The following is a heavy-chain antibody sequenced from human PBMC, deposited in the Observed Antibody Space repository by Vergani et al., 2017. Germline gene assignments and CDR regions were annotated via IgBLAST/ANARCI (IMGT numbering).Heavy chain of an antibody. J-gene: IGHJ3*02. D-gene: IGHD3-3*01. Sequence: EVQLVQSGAEVKKPGESLKISCKGSGYSFTSYWIGWVRQMPGKGLEWMGIIYPGDSDTRYSPSFQGQVTISADKSISTAYLQWSSLKASDTAMYYCAKDSLRSYYDFWSGGDAFDIWGQGTMVTVSS. CDR3: AKDSLRSYYDFWSGGDAFDI. CDR2: IYPGDSDT. V-gene: IGHV5-51*03. CDR1: GYSFTSYW.